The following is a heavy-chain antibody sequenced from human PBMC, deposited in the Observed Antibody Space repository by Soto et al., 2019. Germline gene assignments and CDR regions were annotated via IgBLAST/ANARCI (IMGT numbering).Heavy chain of an antibody. CDR1: GFTFSSYS. Sequence: GGSLRLSCAASGFTFSSYSMNWVRQAPGKGLEWVSYISSSSSTIYYADSVKGRFTISRDNAKNSLYLQMNSLRAEDTAVYYCARDGPDYGDYERYYYYMDVWGKGTTVTVSS. V-gene: IGHV3-48*01. D-gene: IGHD4-17*01. CDR3: ARDGPDYGDYERYYYYMDV. J-gene: IGHJ6*03. CDR2: ISSSSSTI.